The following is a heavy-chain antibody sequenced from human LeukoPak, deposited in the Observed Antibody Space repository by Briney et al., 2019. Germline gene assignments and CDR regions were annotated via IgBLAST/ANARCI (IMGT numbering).Heavy chain of an antibody. D-gene: IGHD4-17*01. CDR3: AKDFHSYGDFSYYFDY. J-gene: IGHJ4*02. CDR1: GFTFSSYS. Sequence: GGSLRLSCAASGFTFSSYSMNWVRQAPGKGLEWVAFLRYDGSNTYYADSVRGRFTISRDNSKNTLYLQMNSLRPEDTAVFFCAKDFHSYGDFSYYFDYCGQGTLVTVSS. CDR2: LRYDGSNT. V-gene: IGHV3-30*02.